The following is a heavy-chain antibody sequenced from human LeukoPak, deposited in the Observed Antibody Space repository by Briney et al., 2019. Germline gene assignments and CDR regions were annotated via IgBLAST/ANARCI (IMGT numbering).Heavy chain of an antibody. Sequence: GGSLRLSCSASGFPFSSYAMHWVRQAPGKGLEYVSAISDSGGSTYYADSVKGRFTISRDNSKNTLFLQMNSLRAEDTAVYFCARDYLVGANVEYYFDSWGQGTLVTVSS. D-gene: IGHD1-26*01. CDR1: GFPFSSYA. J-gene: IGHJ4*02. V-gene: IGHV3-64*04. CDR3: ARDYLVGANVEYYFDS. CDR2: ISDSGGST.